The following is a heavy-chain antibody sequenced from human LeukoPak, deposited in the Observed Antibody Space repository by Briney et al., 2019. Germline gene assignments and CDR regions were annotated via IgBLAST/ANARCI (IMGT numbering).Heavy chain of an antibody. Sequence: SETLSLTCSVSVDSISSYYWSWIRQPAGKGLEWIGRIYTTGSTNYNPSLKSRVTISVDTSKNQFSLKLSSVTAADTAVYYCARVWRGYSGYDSPLDYWGQGTLVTVSS. CDR2: IYTTGST. CDR1: VDSISSYY. D-gene: IGHD5-12*01. V-gene: IGHV4-4*07. CDR3: ARVWRGYSGYDSPLDY. J-gene: IGHJ4*02.